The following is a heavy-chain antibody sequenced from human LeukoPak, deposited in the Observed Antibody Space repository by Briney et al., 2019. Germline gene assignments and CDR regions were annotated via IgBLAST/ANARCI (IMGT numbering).Heavy chain of an antibody. CDR3: ARDGGDRDY. Sequence: SETLSLTCTVPGYSISSGYYWGWIRQPPGKGLEWIGNIYHSGSTYSNPSLKSRVIISVDTSKNQFSLKLSSVTAADTAVYYCARDGGDRDYWGQGTLVTVSS. CDR2: IYHSGST. D-gene: IGHD2-21*02. V-gene: IGHV4-38-2*02. CDR1: GYSISSGYY. J-gene: IGHJ4*02.